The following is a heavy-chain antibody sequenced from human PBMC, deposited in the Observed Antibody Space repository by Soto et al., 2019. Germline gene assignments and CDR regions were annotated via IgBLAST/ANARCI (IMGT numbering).Heavy chain of an antibody. Sequence: GASVKVSCKASGGAFSSYAISWVRQAPGQGLKWMGGIIPILGTAKYEQRFQGRVTITVNESTSTAYMELSSLRSDDTAVYYCARDDCTSSSCYSPYYYYGMDVWGQGTTVTVSS. CDR2: IIPILGTA. V-gene: IGHV1-69*13. CDR3: ARDDCTSSSCYSPYYYYGMDV. CDR1: GGAFSSYA. J-gene: IGHJ6*02. D-gene: IGHD2-2*01.